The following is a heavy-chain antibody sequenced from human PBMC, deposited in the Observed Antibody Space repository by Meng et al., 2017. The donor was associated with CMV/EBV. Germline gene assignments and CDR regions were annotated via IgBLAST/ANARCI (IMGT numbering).Heavy chain of an antibody. CDR2: IKQDGSEK. V-gene: IGHV3-7*01. J-gene: IGHJ4*02. Sequence: GESLKISCAASGFTFSSDWMSWVRQAPGKGLEWVANIKQDGSEKYYVDSVKGRFTISRDNAKNSLYLQMNSLRAEDTAVYYCARARMLKGIQLWVDPEYYFDYWGQGTLVTVSS. CDR3: ARARMLKGIQLWVDPEYYFDY. D-gene: IGHD5-18*01. CDR1: GFTFSSDW.